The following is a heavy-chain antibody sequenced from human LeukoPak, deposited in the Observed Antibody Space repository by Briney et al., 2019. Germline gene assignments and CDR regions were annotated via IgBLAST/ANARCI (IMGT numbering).Heavy chain of an antibody. J-gene: IGHJ4*02. Sequence: NPSETLSLTCPVSGGSISNYYYWTWIRPPPGKGLEWIGYVYYTGSTNFNPSLKSRVTMSLDTSRNQFSLKLTSLTAADTAVYYCARGAMATTPFFDYWGQGTLVTVSS. D-gene: IGHD5-24*01. CDR2: VYYTGST. V-gene: IGHV4-59*01. CDR1: GGSISNYY. CDR3: ARGAMATTPFFDY.